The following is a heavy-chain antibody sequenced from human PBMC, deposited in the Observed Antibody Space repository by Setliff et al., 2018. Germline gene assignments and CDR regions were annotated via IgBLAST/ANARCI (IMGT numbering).Heavy chain of an antibody. D-gene: IGHD4-17*01. CDR1: GFSFSDYL. CDR2: INLNTGNI. V-gene: IGHV1-2*02. J-gene: IGHJ1*01. Sequence: ASVKVSCKASGFSFSDYLMNWMRQTPDQRLEWMGRINLNTGNIFYAQEFQGRVTLTRDASISTAYLQLSSLKASDTAIYYCARRAVTAEYFQHWGHGTLVTVSS. CDR3: ARRAVTAEYFQH.